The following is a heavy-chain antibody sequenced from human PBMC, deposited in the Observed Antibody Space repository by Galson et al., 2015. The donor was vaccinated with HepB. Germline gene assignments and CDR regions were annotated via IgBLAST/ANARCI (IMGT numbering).Heavy chain of an antibody. V-gene: IGHV3-30*18. CDR1: GFTFSSYG. Sequence: SLRLSCAASGFTFSSYGMHWVRQAPGKGLEWVAVISYDGSSKYYADSVKGRFTISRDNSKNTLYLQMNSLRAEDTAVYYCAKPALGGDFWSANDYWGQGTLVTVSS. D-gene: IGHD3-3*01. CDR2: ISYDGSSK. J-gene: IGHJ4*02. CDR3: AKPALGGDFWSANDY.